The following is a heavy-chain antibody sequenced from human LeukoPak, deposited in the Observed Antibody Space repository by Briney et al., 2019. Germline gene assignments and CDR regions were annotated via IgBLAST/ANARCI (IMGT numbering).Heavy chain of an antibody. Sequence: GGSLRLSCAASGFSFSSSGMHWARQAPGKGPEWVAFTRFDDSYKAYGDSVKGRFTISRDNSKNTLYLQMDSLRSDDTAVYYCAKSSAGITWFDPWGQGTLVTVSS. CDR1: GFSFSSSG. D-gene: IGHD1-1*01. V-gene: IGHV3-30*02. CDR3: AKSSAGITWFDP. J-gene: IGHJ5*02. CDR2: TRFDDSYK.